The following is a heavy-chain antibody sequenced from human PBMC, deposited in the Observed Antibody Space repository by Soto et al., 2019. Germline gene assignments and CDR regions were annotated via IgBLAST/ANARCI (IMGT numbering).Heavy chain of an antibody. CDR3: ARDRYVWGRYRVLDY. V-gene: IGHV4-59*01. CDR1: GGSISSYY. CDR2: IYYSGST. D-gene: IGHD3-16*02. Sequence: QVQLQESGPGLVKPSETLSLTCTVSGGSISSYYWSWIRQPPGKGLEWIGYIYYSGSTNYNPSLKIRVTIAVDTSKNQFSLTLSSVTAADTAVYYCARDRYVWGRYRVLDYWGQGTLVTVSS. J-gene: IGHJ4*02.